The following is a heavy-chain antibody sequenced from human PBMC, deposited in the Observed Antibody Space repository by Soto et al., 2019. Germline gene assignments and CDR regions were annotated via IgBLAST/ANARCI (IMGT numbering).Heavy chain of an antibody. CDR2: ISDDGSNK. J-gene: IGHJ3*02. CDR1: GFTFKAYG. CDR3: ARGGGYSYGTNDAFDI. V-gene: IGHV3-30*03. D-gene: IGHD5-18*01. Sequence: LRLSCAASGFTFKAYGMHWVRQAPGKGLEWVAVISDDGSNKYNIASVEGRFTISRDNSKNTLSLQMNSLRDEDTAVYYCARGGGYSYGTNDAFDIWGQGTMVTVSS.